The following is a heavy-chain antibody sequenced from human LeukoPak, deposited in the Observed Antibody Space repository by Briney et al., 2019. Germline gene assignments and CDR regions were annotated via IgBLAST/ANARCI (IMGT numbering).Heavy chain of an antibody. Sequence: PGGSLRLSCAASGFTFSSYAMSWVRQAPGKGPEWVSSISGSGLSTYYADSVKGRFTISRDNSKNTLYLQMNSLRAEDTAVYYCAKDLGSGSYLVYYYYMDVWGKGTTVTISS. V-gene: IGHV3-23*01. CDR1: GFTFSSYA. D-gene: IGHD3-10*02. CDR2: ISGSGLST. CDR3: AKDLGSGSYLVYYYYMDV. J-gene: IGHJ6*03.